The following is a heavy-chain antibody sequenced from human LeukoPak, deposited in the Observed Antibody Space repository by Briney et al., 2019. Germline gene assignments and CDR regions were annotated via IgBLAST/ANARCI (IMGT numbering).Heavy chain of an antibody. CDR3: ARGGNYDFWSGPKPSGAFDI. CDR2: IYYSGST. J-gene: IGHJ3*02. Sequence: SETLSLTCTVSGGSISSYYWSWIRQPPGKGLEWIGYIYYSGSTNYNPSLKSRVTISVDTSKNQFSLKLSSVTAADTAVYYCARGGNYDFWSGPKPSGAFDIWGQGTMVTVSS. V-gene: IGHV4-59*01. CDR1: GGSISSYY. D-gene: IGHD3-3*01.